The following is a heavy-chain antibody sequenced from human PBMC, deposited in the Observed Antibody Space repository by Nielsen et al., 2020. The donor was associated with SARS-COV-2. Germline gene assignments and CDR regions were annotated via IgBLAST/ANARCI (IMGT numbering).Heavy chain of an antibody. D-gene: IGHD1-1*01. Sequence: ASVKVSCKASGYTFTSYAMHWVRQAPGQRLEWMGWINAGNGNTKYSQKFQGRVTITRDTSASTAYMELSSLRSEDTAVYYCARSKVSSLWTGTTWGRWFDPWGQGTLVTVSS. CDR1: GYTFTSYA. CDR2: INAGNGNT. V-gene: IGHV1-3*01. CDR3: ARSKVSSLWTGTTWGRWFDP. J-gene: IGHJ5*02.